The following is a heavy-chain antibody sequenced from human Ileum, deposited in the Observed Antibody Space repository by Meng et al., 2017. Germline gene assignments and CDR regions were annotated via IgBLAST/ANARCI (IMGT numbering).Heavy chain of an antibody. CDR2: VYHSGST. Sequence: QGQRQESGPGVVKPSGTLSLTCAVSGDSITNTNWWNWVRQPPGKGLEWIGEVYHSGSTNYNPSLQSRVTISIDKSKNQFSLNLTSVTVADTAVYYCARGGLTLERRPLDYWGQGTLVTVSS. J-gene: IGHJ4*02. CDR1: GDSITNTNW. V-gene: IGHV4-4*02. CDR3: ARGGLTLERRPLDY. D-gene: IGHD1-1*01.